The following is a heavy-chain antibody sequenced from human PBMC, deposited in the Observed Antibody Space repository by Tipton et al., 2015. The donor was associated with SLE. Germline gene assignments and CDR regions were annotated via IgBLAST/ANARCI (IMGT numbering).Heavy chain of an antibody. J-gene: IGHJ6*02. Sequence: SLRLSCAASGFTFGSYALHWVRQAPGKGLEWVSSISSYGSYIYYADSVKGRFTISRDNSKNTLYLQMSSLSAEDTAIYYCAGRRLIIFGHGMDVWGQGTTVTVSS. V-gene: IGHV3-21*04. CDR2: ISSYGSYI. CDR3: AGRRLIIFGHGMDV. CDR1: GFTFGSYA. D-gene: IGHD3-16*01.